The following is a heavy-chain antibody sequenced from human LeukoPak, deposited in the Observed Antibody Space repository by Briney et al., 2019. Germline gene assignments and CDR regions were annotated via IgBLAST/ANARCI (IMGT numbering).Heavy chain of an antibody. CDR1: GFTFSDYY. CDR3: ARDCIAAAGTCAFDI. V-gene: IGHV3-11*01. D-gene: IGHD6-13*01. Sequence: PGGSLRLSCAASGFTFSDYYMSWIRQAPGKGLEWVSYISSSGSTIYYADSVKGRFTISRDNAKSSLYLQMNSLRAEDTAVYYCARDCIAAAGTCAFDIWGQGIMVTVSS. CDR2: ISSSGSTI. J-gene: IGHJ3*02.